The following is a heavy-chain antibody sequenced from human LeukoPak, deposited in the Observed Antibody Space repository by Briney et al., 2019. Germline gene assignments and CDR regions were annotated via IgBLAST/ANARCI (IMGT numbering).Heavy chain of an antibody. Sequence: PSETLSLTCTVSGGSISSSSYYWGWIRQPPGKGLEWIGSIYYSGSTYYNPSLKSRVTISVDTSKNQFSLKLSSVTAADTAVYYCARGLWFGEFTYYYYYYYMDVWGKGTTVTISS. V-gene: IGHV4-39*07. CDR1: GGSISSSSYY. CDR2: IYYSGST. CDR3: ARGLWFGEFTYYYYYYYMDV. D-gene: IGHD3-10*01. J-gene: IGHJ6*03.